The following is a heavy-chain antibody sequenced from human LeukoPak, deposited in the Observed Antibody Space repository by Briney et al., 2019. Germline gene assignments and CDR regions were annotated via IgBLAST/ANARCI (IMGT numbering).Heavy chain of an antibody. CDR3: ARGGIVGDHFDY. D-gene: IGHD1-26*01. CDR2: INPNSGGT. CDR1: GYTFTGYY. Sequence: ASVKVSCKASGYTFTGYYMHWVRQAPGQGLEWMGWINPNSGGTNYAQKFQGRVTMTRDTSISTAYMELSRLRSDATAVYSCARGGIVGDHFDYWGQGTLVTVSS. V-gene: IGHV1-2*02. J-gene: IGHJ4*02.